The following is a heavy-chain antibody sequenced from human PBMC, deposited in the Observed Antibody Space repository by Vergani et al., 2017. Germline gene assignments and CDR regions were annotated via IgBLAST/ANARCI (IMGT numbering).Heavy chain of an antibody. D-gene: IGHD3-10*01. CDR3: AGGDSSGSRRPYYDGMDV. CDR2: IIPIFGTA. CDR1: GGTFSSYA. V-gene: IGHV1-69*01. J-gene: IGHJ6*02. Sequence: QVQLVQPGAEGKKPGSPVKVSCKAPGGTFSSYAISWVRQAPGQGLEWMGGIIPIFGTATYAQKFQGRVTITADESTSTAYMELGRLRSEDTAVYYCAGGDSSGSRRPYYDGMDVWGQGTTVTVSS.